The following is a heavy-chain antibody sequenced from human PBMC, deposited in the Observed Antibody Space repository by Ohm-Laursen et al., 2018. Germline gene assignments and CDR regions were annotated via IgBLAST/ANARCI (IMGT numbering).Heavy chain of an antibody. D-gene: IGHD3-22*01. CDR3: ASLYYDTSAFDYFDL. J-gene: IGHJ2*01. CDR1: GYTFTGYY. Sequence: ASVKVSCKPSGYTFTGYYMHWVRQAPGQGLEWMGWINPNSGGTNYAQKFQDRVTMTRDTSISTAYMELSSLRSDDTAIYYCASLYYDTSAFDYFDLWGRGTLVTVSS. CDR2: INPNSGGT. V-gene: IGHV1-2*02.